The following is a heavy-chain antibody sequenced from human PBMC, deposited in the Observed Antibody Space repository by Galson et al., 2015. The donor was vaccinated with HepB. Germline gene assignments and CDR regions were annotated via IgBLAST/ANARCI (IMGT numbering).Heavy chain of an antibody. Sequence: SLRLSCAASGFTFSSNAMSWVRQVPGKGLEWISEISGSGSRTDYADSVKGRFIISRENSRNTLYLQMNSLRLDDSAVYCWAKAPIYYFDSWGQGISVTVSS. J-gene: IGHJ4*02. CDR2: ISGSGSRT. V-gene: IGHV3-23*01. CDR1: GFTFSSNA. CDR3: AKAPIYYFDS.